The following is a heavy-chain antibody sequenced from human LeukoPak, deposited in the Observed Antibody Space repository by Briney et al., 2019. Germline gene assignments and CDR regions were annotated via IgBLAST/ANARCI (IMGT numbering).Heavy chain of an antibody. CDR2: IYYSGST. V-gene: IGHV4-59*08. CDR3: ARQEDWNAALDY. J-gene: IGHJ4*02. Sequence: PSETLSLTCTVSGGSISSYYWSWIRQPPGKGLEWIGYIYYSGSTNYNPSLKSRVTISVDTSKNQFSLKLSSVTAADTAVYYCARQEDWNAALDYWGQGTLVTVSS. CDR1: GGSISSYY. D-gene: IGHD1-1*01.